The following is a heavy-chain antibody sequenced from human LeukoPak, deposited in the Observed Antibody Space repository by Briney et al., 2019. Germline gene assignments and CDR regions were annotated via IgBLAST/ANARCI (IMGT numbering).Heavy chain of an antibody. J-gene: IGHJ4*02. V-gene: IGHV3-7*04. CDR3: ARITGIAAAGDY. CDR1: GFTFSTYW. CDR2: IKHDGSEK. Sequence: PGGSLRLSCAAFGFTFSTYWMSWVRQAPGKGLEWVANIKHDGSEKYYVDPVKGRFTISRDNAKNSLYLEMNSLRAEDTAVYYCARITGIAAAGDYWGQGTLVTVSS. D-gene: IGHD6-13*01.